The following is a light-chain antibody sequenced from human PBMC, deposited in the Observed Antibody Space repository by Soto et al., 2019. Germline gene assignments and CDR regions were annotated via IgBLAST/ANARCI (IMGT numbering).Light chain of an antibody. Sequence: QSALTQPASVSGSPGQSITISCTGTSSDFGRYNSVSWYQQHPGKAPKLMIYEVSNRPSGVSNRFSASKSGNTASLTISGLQAEDEAHYYCSSYTLSSTWVFGGGTKLTVL. CDR2: EVS. CDR3: SSYTLSSTWV. J-gene: IGLJ3*02. CDR1: SSDFGRYNS. V-gene: IGLV2-14*01.